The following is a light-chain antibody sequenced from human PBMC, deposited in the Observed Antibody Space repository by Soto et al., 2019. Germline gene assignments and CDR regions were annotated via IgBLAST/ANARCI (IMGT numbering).Light chain of an antibody. Sequence: DIQMTQSPSSLSASVGDRVTITCRASQGISTYLAWYQQKPGKVPKVLIYSASTLQSGVPSRFRGSGSGTDFTLTISSLQPEHVATYYCQKYDSAPETFGQGTKVEIK. CDR2: SAS. CDR1: QGISTY. J-gene: IGKJ1*01. CDR3: QKYDSAPET. V-gene: IGKV1-27*01.